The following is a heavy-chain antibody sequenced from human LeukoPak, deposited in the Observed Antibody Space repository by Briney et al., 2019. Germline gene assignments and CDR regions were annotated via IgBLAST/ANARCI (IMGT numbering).Heavy chain of an antibody. V-gene: IGHV4-61*01. CDR3: ARDNAGANWFDP. J-gene: IGHJ5*02. Sequence: SETLSLTCTVSGGSVSSGSYYWSWIRQPPGKGLGWIGYIYYSGSTNYNPSLKSRVTISVDTSKNQFSLKLSSVTAADTAVYYCARDNAGANWFDPWGQGTLVTVSS. D-gene: IGHD6-13*01. CDR2: IYYSGST. CDR1: GGSVSSGSYY.